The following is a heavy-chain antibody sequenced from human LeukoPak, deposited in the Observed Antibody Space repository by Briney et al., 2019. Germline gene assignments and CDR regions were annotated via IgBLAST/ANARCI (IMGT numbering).Heavy chain of an antibody. V-gene: IGHV3-73*01. J-gene: IGHJ6*02. D-gene: IGHD2-2*01. CDR2: IRSKANSYAT. Sequence: GGSLKLSCAASGFTFSGSAMHWVRQASGKGLEWVGRIRSKANSYATAYAASVKGRFTISRDDSKNTAYLQMNSLKTEDTAVYYCYWRYCSSTSRLLYGMDVWGQGTTVTVSS. CDR3: YWRYCSSTSRLLYGMDV. CDR1: GFTFSGSA.